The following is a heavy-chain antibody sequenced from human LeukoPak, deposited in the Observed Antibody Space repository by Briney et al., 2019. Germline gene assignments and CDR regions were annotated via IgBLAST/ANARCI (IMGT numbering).Heavy chain of an antibody. CDR3: ARDHLSISSGWPCGMDV. Sequence: GGSLRLSCAASGFTFSSYWMSWVRQAPGKGLEWVANIKQDGSEKYYVDSVKGRFTISRDNAKNSLYLQMNSLRAEDTAVYYCARDHLSISSGWPCGMDVWGQGTTVTVSS. D-gene: IGHD6-19*01. CDR1: GFTFSSYW. V-gene: IGHV3-7*01. CDR2: IKQDGSEK. J-gene: IGHJ6*02.